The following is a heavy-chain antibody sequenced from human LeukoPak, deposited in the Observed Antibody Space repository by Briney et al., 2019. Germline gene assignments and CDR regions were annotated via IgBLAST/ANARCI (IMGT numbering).Heavy chain of an antibody. CDR2: ISAYNGNT. J-gene: IGHJ3*02. CDR1: GYTFTSYG. V-gene: IGHV1-18*01. Sequence: EASVKVSCKASGYTFTSYGISWVRQAPGQGLEWMGWISAYNGNTNYAQKLQGRVTMTTDTSTSTAYMELRSLRSDDTAVYYCAREYYDSSGYYYLNAFDIWGQGTMVTVSS. D-gene: IGHD3-22*01. CDR3: AREYYDSSGYYYLNAFDI.